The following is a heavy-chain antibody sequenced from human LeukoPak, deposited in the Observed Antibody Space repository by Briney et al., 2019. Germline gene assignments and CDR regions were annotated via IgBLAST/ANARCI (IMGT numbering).Heavy chain of an antibody. Sequence: GGSLRLSCTDSEFTLRNYIMNWVRQVPGKGLEWISSISGGSSDLSYADSVKGRFTISRDNTKNSLYLQMNSLRAADTAVYYCARHFSRGWLSRGPFDYWGQGTLVTVSS. CDR2: ISGGSSDL. V-gene: IGHV3-21*06. CDR3: ARHFSRGWLSRGPFDY. CDR1: EFTLRNYI. J-gene: IGHJ4*02. D-gene: IGHD3-3*02.